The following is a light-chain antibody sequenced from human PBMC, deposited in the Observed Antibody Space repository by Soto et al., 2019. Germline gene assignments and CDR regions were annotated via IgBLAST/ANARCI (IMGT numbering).Light chain of an antibody. J-gene: IGKJ1*01. V-gene: IGKV1-5*01. CDR2: DAS. Sequence: DIQMTQSHSILSASVGDRDTITRLASQSISSWLAWYQQKTGKATKLLIYDASSLESGFPSRFSGSGSGTEFTLTISSLQPDDFATYYCQHYNSYSRTFGQGTKVDTK. CDR3: QHYNSYSRT. CDR1: QSISSW.